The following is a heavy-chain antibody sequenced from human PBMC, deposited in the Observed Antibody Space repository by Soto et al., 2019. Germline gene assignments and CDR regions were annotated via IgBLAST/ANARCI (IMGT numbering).Heavy chain of an antibody. V-gene: IGHV3-21*01. D-gene: IGHD3-3*01. CDR3: AKDAYYDFWNSFYGASGMDV. CDR2: LSGSSSYI. Sequence: GGSLRLSXVGSGFSFSSYTINWVRQAPGKGLEWVSSLSGSSSYIYYTDSLKGRFTISRDNAKNSVYLQMNSLRAEDTAVYYCAKDAYYDFWNSFYGASGMDVWGQGTTVTVS. CDR1: GFSFSSYT. J-gene: IGHJ6*02.